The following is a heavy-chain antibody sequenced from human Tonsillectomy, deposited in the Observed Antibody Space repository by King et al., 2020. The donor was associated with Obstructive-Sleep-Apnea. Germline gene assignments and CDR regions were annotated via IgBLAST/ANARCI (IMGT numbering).Heavy chain of an antibody. D-gene: IGHD5/OR15-5a*01. Sequence: VQLVESGGGLVQPGRSLRLSCTASGFTFGDYVMSWFRQAPGKGLEWVGFIRSKAYGGTTQNAASVKGRFTISRDDSKSIAYLQMNSLKTEDTAVYYCGTMSTDHPDYWGQGTLVTVSS. CDR2: IRSKAYGGTT. CDR1: GFTFGDYV. V-gene: IGHV3-49*03. J-gene: IGHJ4*02. CDR3: GTMSTDHPDY.